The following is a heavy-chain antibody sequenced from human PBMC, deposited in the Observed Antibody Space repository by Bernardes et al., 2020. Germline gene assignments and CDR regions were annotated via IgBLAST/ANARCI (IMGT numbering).Heavy chain of an antibody. V-gene: IGHV1-18*01. J-gene: IGHJ5*01. CDR3: ARGRTPMTTVTSWFDP. Sequence: SVKVSCKSSGYTFISYVISWLRQPPAQGLEWMGWIRFYNGNTNYAQKLQCRVTMTTDTSTSKAYMELRSLRSNDTAVYYCARGRTPMTTVTSWFDPWGQGTLVTVSS. CDR2: IRFYNGNT. CDR1: GYTFISYV. D-gene: IGHD4-17*01.